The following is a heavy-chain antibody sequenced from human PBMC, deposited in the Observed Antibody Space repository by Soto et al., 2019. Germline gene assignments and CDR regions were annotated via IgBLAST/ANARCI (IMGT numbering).Heavy chain of an antibody. D-gene: IGHD3-10*01. V-gene: IGHV1-69*02. CDR2: IIPILGIA. CDR1: GGTFSSYT. CDR3: AILGLVGFGEPGTWFDP. Sequence: SVKVSCKASGGTFSSYTISWVRRAPGQGLEWMGRIIPILGIANYAQKFQGRVTITADKCTSTAYMELSSLRSEDTAVYYCAILGLVGFGEPGTWFDPWGQGTLVTVSS. J-gene: IGHJ5*02.